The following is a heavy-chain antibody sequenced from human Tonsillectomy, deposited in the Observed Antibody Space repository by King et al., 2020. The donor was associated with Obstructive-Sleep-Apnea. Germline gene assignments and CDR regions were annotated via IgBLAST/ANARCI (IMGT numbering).Heavy chain of an antibody. CDR2: ISYDGSDV. V-gene: IGHV3-30*04. CDR3: ARDSFWSGYDDAFDV. Sequence: QLVQSGRGVVQPGRSLRLSCAASGFIFSNYAMHWVRQAPGKGPEWVAVISYDGSDVYYADSVMGRFTISRDNSKNALYLQMNSLRVEDTAMYYCARDSFWSGYDDAFDVWGQGTVVTVSS. CDR1: GFIFSNYA. J-gene: IGHJ3*01. D-gene: IGHD3-3*01.